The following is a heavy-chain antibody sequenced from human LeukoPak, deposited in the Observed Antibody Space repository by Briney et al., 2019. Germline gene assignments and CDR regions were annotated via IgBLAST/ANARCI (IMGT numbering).Heavy chain of an antibody. CDR2: IHYSGST. V-gene: IGHV4-59*08. CDR1: GDSISRYY. CDR3: AKHLVATTPFFDY. J-gene: IGHJ4*02. D-gene: IGHD5-12*01. Sequence: SETLSLTCTVSGDSISRYYWSWIRQPPGKGLEWLAFIHYSGSTNDNPSLKSRVTISMDTSRNQFSLRLSSVTAADTAIYYCAKHLVATTPFFDYWGQGTLVTVSS.